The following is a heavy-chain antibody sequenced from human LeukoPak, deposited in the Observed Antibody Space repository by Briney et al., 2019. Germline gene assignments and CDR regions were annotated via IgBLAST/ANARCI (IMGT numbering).Heavy chain of an antibody. CDR2: ISYDGSNK. D-gene: IGHD1-26*01. CDR3: ARGLGALLSLVLDY. J-gene: IGHJ4*02. Sequence: GRSLRLSCAASGFTFSSYAMHWVRQAPGKGLEWVAVISYDGSNKYYADSVKGRFTISRDNSKNTLYLQMNSLRAEDTAVYYCARGLGALLSLVLDYWGQGTLVTVSS. V-gene: IGHV3-30-3*01. CDR1: GFTFSSYA.